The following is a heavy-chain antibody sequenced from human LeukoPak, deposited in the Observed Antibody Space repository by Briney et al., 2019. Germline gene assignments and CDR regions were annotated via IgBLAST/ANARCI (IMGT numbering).Heavy chain of an antibody. CDR1: GYTFRRSY. Sequence: ASVKVSCKASGYTFRRSYIHWVRQAPGQGLEWLGGINPNSVDTNYAQNLHGRVTMTRDTSITTAYMELNSLTSDDTAVYFCARSAEHCNNGVCFTDYYMDVWGKGTTVTVSS. J-gene: IGHJ6*03. CDR2: INPNSVDT. V-gene: IGHV1-2*02. D-gene: IGHD2-8*01. CDR3: ARSAEHCNNGVCFTDYYMDV.